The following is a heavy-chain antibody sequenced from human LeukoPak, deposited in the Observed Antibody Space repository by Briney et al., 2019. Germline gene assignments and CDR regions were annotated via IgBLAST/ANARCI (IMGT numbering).Heavy chain of an antibody. CDR2: INPNSGGT. J-gene: IGHJ3*02. D-gene: IGHD5-18*01. V-gene: IGHV1-2*02. CDR1: GYTFTSYY. Sequence: ASVKVSCKASGYTFTSYYMHWVRQAPGQGLEWMGWINPNSGGTNYAQKFQGRVTMTRDTSISTAYMELSRLRSDDTAVYYCARHSYTAMVPMDAFDIWGQGTMVTVSS. CDR3: ARHSYTAMVPMDAFDI.